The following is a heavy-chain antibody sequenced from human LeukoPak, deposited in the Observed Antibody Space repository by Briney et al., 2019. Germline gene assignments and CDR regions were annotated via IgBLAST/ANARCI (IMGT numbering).Heavy chain of an antibody. CDR2: ISAYNGNT. CDR3: ARDRAAGVKNFDY. V-gene: IGHV1-18*01. D-gene: IGHD6-13*01. J-gene: IGHJ4*02. Sequence: ASVKVSCKASGYTFTSYAMHWVRQAPGQRLEWMGWISAYNGNTNYAQKLQGRVTMTTDTSTSTAYMELRSLRSDDTAVYYCARDRAAGVKNFDYWGQGTLVTVSS. CDR1: GYTFTSYA.